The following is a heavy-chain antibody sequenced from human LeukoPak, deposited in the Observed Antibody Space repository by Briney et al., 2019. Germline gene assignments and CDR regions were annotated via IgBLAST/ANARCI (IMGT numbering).Heavy chain of an antibody. D-gene: IGHD1-26*01. CDR1: GFTFTSYS. CDR2: ISGGGGST. Sequence: GGSLRLSCAASGFTFTSYSMNWVRQAPGKGLEWVSTISGGGGSTYYADSVKGRFTIPRDNSKNTLYLQVNSLRAEDTAVYYCAKGGKWDVTPFDYWGQGTLVTVSS. V-gene: IGHV3-23*01. CDR3: AKGGKWDVTPFDY. J-gene: IGHJ4*02.